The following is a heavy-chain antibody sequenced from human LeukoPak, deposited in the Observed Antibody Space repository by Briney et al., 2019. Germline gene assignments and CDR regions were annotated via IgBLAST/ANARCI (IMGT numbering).Heavy chain of an antibody. CDR3: ARDEGSSWYKKY. CDR2: ISSSSSYI. Sequence: GGSLRLSCAASGFTFSSYSMNWVRQAPGKGLEWVSSISSSSSYIYYADSVKGRFTISRDNAKNSLYLQMNSLRAEDTAVYYCARDEGSSWYKKYWGQGTLVTVSS. V-gene: IGHV3-21*01. D-gene: IGHD6-13*01. CDR1: GFTFSSYS. J-gene: IGHJ4*02.